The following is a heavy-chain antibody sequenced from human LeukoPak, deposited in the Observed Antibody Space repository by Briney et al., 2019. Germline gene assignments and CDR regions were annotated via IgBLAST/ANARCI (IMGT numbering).Heavy chain of an antibody. J-gene: IGHJ4*02. D-gene: IGHD2-15*01. Sequence: ASVKVSCKASGYTFTNYDINWVRQATRQGLEWMGWMNLSSGNTGYAQKFQGRVTMTRDTSNSTAYMELSSLTFDDTAVYYCGRGTIAVVAADLRTDQWGQGTLVIVSS. V-gene: IGHV1-8*01. CDR3: GRGTIAVVAADLRTDQ. CDR1: GYTFTNYD. CDR2: MNLSSGNT.